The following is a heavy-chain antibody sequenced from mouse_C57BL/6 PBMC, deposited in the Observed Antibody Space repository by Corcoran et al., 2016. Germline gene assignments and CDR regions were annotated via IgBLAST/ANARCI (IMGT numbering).Heavy chain of an antibody. Sequence: QVQLQQSGPELVKPGASVKISCKASGYSFTSYYIHWVKQRPGQGLEWIGWIYPGSGNTKYNEKFKGKATLTADTSSSTAYMQLSSLTSEDSAVYYCVFCYGSSWYFDVWGTGTTVTVSS. V-gene: IGHV1-66*01. D-gene: IGHD1-1*01. CDR1: GYSFTSYY. CDR2: IYPGSGNT. J-gene: IGHJ1*03. CDR3: VFCYGSSWYFDV.